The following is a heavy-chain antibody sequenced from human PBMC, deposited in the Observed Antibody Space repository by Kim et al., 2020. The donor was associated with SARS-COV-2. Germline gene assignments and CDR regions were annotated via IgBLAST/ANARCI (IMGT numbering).Heavy chain of an antibody. Sequence: GGSLRLSCAASGFTFSSYSMNWVRQAPGKGLEWVSSISSSSSYIYYADSVKGRFTISRDNAKNSLYLQMNSLRAEDTAVYYCARRRFGECGDYWGQGTLVTVSS. CDR1: GFTFSSYS. J-gene: IGHJ4*02. V-gene: IGHV3-21*01. D-gene: IGHD3-10*01. CDR2: ISSSSSYI. CDR3: ARRRFGECGDY.